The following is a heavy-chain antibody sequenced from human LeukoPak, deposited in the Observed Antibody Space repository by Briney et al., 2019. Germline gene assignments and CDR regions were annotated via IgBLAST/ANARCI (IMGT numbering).Heavy chain of an antibody. D-gene: IGHD3-22*01. V-gene: IGHV3-30*18. J-gene: IGHJ4*02. CDR1: GFTFSSYG. CDR2: ISYDGSNK. Sequence: PGRSQRLSCAASGFTFSSYGMHWVRQAPGKGLEWVAVISYDGSNKYYADSVKGRFTISRDNSKNTLYLQMNSLRAEDTAVYYCAKDRGFDSSGYLHDYWGQGTLVTVSS. CDR3: AKDRGFDSSGYLHDY.